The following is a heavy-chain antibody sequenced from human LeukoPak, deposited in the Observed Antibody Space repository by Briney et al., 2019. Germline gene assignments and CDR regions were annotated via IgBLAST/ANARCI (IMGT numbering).Heavy chain of an antibody. J-gene: IGHJ4*02. CDR2: ISWSSGSI. D-gene: IGHD4-23*01. V-gene: IGHV3-9*01. CDR1: GFTFDDYA. CDR3: AKGKDYGGNSDAFDY. Sequence: PGGSLRLSCAASGFTFDDYAMHWVRPAPGKGLEWVSGISWSSGSIGYADSVKGRFTISRDNAKNSLYLQMNSLRAEDTALYYCAKGKDYGGNSDAFDYWGQGTLVTVSS.